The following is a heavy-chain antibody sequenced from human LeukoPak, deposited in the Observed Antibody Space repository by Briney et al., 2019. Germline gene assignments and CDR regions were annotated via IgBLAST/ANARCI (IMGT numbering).Heavy chain of an antibody. V-gene: IGHV3-49*03. CDR3: TRDKAYSSGWYAVDSWFDP. CDR2: IRSKAYGGTT. J-gene: IGHJ5*02. D-gene: IGHD6-19*01. Sequence: GGSLRLSCTASGFTFGDCAMSWFRQAPGKGLEWVGFIRSKAYGGTTEYAASVKGRFTISRDDSKSIAYLQMNSLKTEDTAVCYCTRDKAYSSGWYAVDSWFDPWGQGTLVTVSS. CDR1: GFTFGDCA.